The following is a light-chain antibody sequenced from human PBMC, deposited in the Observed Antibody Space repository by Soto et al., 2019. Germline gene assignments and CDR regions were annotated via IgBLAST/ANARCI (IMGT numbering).Light chain of an antibody. V-gene: IGKV3-20*01. J-gene: IGKJ3*01. CDR3: QQYGSSQFT. Sequence: EIVLTQSPGTLSLSPGERATLSCRASQSVSSSYLAWYQQKLGQAPRPLIYGASSRATGIPDRFSGSGSGTDFTLTISRLEPEDFAVYYCQQYGSSQFTFGPGTKVDIK. CDR2: GAS. CDR1: QSVSSSY.